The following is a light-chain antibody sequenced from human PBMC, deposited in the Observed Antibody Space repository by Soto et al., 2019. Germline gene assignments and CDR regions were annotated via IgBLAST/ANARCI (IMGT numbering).Light chain of an antibody. Sequence: VLNQPASVSGSPGQSITISCTGTSSDVGGYNYVSWYQQHPGKAPKLMIYDVSNRPSGVSNRFSGSKSGNTASLTISGLQAEDEADYYCSSYTSSSTYVFGTGTKVTVL. V-gene: IGLV2-14*01. CDR2: DVS. CDR3: SSYTSSSTYV. CDR1: SSDVGGYNY. J-gene: IGLJ1*01.